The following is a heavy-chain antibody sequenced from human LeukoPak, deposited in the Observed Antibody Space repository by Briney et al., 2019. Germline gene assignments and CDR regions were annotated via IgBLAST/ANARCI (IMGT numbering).Heavy chain of an antibody. CDR2: IIPILGIA. D-gene: IGHD1-26*01. CDR1: GGTFSSYA. CDR3: ARDPGSYSPNFDY. J-gene: IGHJ4*02. V-gene: IGHV1-69*04. Sequence: ASVKVSCKASGGTFSSYAISWVRQAPGQGLEWMGRIIPILGIANYAQKFQGRVTITADKSTSTAYVELSSLRSEDTAVYYCARDPGSYSPNFDYWGQGTLVTVSS.